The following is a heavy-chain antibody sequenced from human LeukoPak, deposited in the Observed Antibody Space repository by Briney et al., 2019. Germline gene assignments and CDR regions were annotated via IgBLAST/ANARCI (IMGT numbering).Heavy chain of an antibody. V-gene: IGHV3-72*01. D-gene: IGHD3-22*01. J-gene: IGHJ4*02. CDR1: GFSLSDRY. CDR2: SRDKVNSYST. CDR3: VRSTYNYDSSGYYYLDY. Sequence: PGGSLRLSCAASGFSLSDRYMDWVRQAPGKGLEWVGRSRDKVNSYSTEYAASVKGRFTISRDESKNSMYLYMSNLKTEDTAVYYCVRSTYNYDSSGYYYLDYWGQGTLVTVSS.